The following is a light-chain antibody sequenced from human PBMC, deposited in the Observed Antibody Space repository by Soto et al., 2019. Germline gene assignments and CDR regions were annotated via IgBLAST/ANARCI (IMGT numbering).Light chain of an antibody. Sequence: DIHVTQSPPTLSASVGDRVTITCRASRTISTWMAWYQQKPGKAPKLLVYDASTLQSGVASRFSGSGSGTEFTLIISGLQPDDSATYYCQQYTNTNNPWMFGQGTKVDI. V-gene: IGKV1-5*01. CDR2: DAS. CDR1: RTISTW. J-gene: IGKJ1*01. CDR3: QQYTNTNNPWM.